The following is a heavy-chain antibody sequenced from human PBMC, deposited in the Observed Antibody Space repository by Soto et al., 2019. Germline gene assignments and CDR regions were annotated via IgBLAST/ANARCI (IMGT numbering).Heavy chain of an antibody. Sequence: SETLSLTCTVSGGSISSGGYYWSWIRQHPGKGLEWIGYIYYSGSTYYNPSLKSRVTISVDTSKNQFSLKLSSVTAADTAVYYCARGATYYDILTGYPWFDPRGQGTLVTVSS. CDR3: ARGATYYDILTGYPWFDP. CDR1: GGSISSGGYY. D-gene: IGHD3-9*01. CDR2: IYYSGST. J-gene: IGHJ5*02. V-gene: IGHV4-31*03.